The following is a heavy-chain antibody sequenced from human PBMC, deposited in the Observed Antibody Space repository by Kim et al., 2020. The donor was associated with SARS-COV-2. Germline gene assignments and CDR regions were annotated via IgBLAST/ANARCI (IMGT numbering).Heavy chain of an antibody. D-gene: IGHD6-19*01. CDR1: GGSISSYY. J-gene: IGHJ6*02. CDR2: IYYSGST. V-gene: IGHV4-59*13. Sequence: SETLSLTCTVSGGSISSYYWSWIRQPPGKGLEWIGYIYYSGSTNYNPSLKSRVTISVDTSKNQFSLKLSSVTAADTAVYYCARDLVAVAGTRDYYYGMDVWGQGTTVTVSS. CDR3: ARDLVAVAGTRDYYYGMDV.